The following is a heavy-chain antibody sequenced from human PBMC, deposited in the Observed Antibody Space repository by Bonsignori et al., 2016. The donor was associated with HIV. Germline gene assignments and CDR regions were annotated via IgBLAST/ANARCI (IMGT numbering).Heavy chain of an antibody. CDR3: ARAPRGTPILDI. CDR2: INHSGST. V-gene: IGHV4-34*01. J-gene: IGHJ3*02. CDR1: GGSFSGYY. Sequence: SETLSLTCAVYGGSFSGYYWSWIRQPPGKGLEWIGEINHSGSTNYNPSLKSRVTISVDTSKNQFSLKLSSVTAADTAVYYCARAPRGTPILDIWGQGTMVTVSS. D-gene: IGHD2-15*01.